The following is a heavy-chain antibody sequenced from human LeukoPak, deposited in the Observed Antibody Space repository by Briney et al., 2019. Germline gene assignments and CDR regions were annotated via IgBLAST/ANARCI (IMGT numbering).Heavy chain of an antibody. J-gene: IGHJ4*02. D-gene: IGHD1-26*01. Sequence: SETLSLTCTVSGASMSGYYWSWIRQPPGKGLEWIGYIYSSGSTNYNPSLRSRVTISIDTSKTQFSLSLRSVTAADTAVYYCARHVWEPGSYLNFGDWGQGTLVTVSS. CDR2: IYSSGST. CDR3: ARHVWEPGSYLNFGD. CDR1: GASMSGYY. V-gene: IGHV4-59*08.